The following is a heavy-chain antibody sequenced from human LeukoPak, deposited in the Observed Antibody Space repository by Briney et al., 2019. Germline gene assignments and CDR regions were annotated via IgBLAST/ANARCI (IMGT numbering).Heavy chain of an antibody. D-gene: IGHD3-10*01. Sequence: ASVKVSCKASGYTFTGYYMHWVRQAPGRGLEWMGWINPNSGGTNYAQKFQGRVTMTRDTSISTAYMELSRLRSDDTAVYYCARVLRSKLLWFGELLSPDYWGQGTLVTVSS. J-gene: IGHJ4*02. CDR2: INPNSGGT. CDR3: ARVLRSKLLWFGELLSPDY. V-gene: IGHV1-2*02. CDR1: GYTFTGYY.